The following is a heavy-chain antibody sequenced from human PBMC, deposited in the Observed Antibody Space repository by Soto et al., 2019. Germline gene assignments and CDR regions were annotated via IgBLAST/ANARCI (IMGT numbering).Heavy chain of an antibody. V-gene: IGHV4-31*01. CDR3: ARVRRLYYDFPDAFDI. J-gene: IGHJ3*02. Sequence: SETLSLTCTVSGGSISSVGYYWSWIRQHPGKGLEWIGYIYYSGRTYYNPSLKSPDTISVDTSNNQFSLKMSSVTAADAAVYYCARVRRLYYDFPDAFDIWGQGTMVTVSS. CDR2: IYYSGRT. CDR1: GGSISSVGYY. D-gene: IGHD3-3*01.